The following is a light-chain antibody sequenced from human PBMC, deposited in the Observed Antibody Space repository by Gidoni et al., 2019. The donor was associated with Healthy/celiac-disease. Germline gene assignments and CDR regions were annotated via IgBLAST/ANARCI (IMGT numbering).Light chain of an antibody. V-gene: IGKV3-20*01. CDR3: QQYGSSPE. J-gene: IGKJ5*01. CDR2: GAS. CDR1: QSVSSSY. Sequence: EIVLTQSPGTLSLSPGERATLSCRASQSVSSSYLAWYQQKPGQAPRLLIYGASSRATGIPDRFSGSGSATDFTLTISRLEPEDFAVYYCQQYGSSPEFGQGTRLEIK.